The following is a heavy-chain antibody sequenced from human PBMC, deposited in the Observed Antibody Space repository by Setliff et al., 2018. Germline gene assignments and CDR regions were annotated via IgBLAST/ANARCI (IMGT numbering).Heavy chain of an antibody. D-gene: IGHD3-22*01. J-gene: IGHJ5*02. CDR1: GFSFSSSA. CDR2: IVVGSGHT. Sequence: ASVKVSCKASGFSFSSSALQWVRQARGQRLEWIGWIVVGSGHTDYAQNFQERVTITRDMSTSTAYMELTSLTSEDTALYYCAARYYYDTLPYGSWGQGTQFTVSS. CDR3: AARYYYDTLPYGS. V-gene: IGHV1-58*01.